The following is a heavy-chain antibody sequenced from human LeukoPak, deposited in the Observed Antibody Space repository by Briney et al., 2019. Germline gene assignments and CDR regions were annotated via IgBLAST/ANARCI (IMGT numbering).Heavy chain of an antibody. CDR3: ARDPDDRSGLDAFET. J-gene: IGHJ3*02. CDR2: MHSDGRT. D-gene: IGHD3-22*01. CDR1: GFSVSNNY. Sequence: GGSLRLSCAASGFSVSNNYMNWVRQASGKGLEWVSVMHSDGRTFYADSVKGRLTISRDKSKNMFYLQMDSLRAEDTAVYYCARDPDDRSGLDAFETWGQGTKVTVS. V-gene: IGHV3-53*01.